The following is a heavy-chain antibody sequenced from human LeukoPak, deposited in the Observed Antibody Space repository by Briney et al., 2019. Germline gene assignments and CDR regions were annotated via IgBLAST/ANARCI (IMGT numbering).Heavy chain of an antibody. V-gene: IGHV4-4*07. Sequence: SETLSLTCTVSGGSISNYYWNWIRQSAGKGLEWIGRMHTSGSTNYNPSLKSRLTMSVDTSKNQFSLKLSSVTAADTAVYYCARRPRNSGSDDGPSGLDYWGQGTLVTVSS. CDR2: MHTSGST. J-gene: IGHJ4*02. CDR1: GGSISNYY. CDR3: ARRPRNSGSDDGPSGLDY. D-gene: IGHD1-26*01.